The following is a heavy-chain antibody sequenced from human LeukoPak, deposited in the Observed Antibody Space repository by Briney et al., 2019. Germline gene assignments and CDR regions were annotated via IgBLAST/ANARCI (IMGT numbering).Heavy chain of an antibody. Sequence: ASVKVSCKASGYTFTSYGISWVRPAPGRGVGWMGWISAYNGNTNYAQKLQGRVTMTTDTSTSTAYMELRSLRSDDTAVYYCARGLDSYGYDDWGQGTPVTVSS. CDR3: ARGLDSYGYDD. D-gene: IGHD5-18*01. J-gene: IGHJ4*02. CDR2: ISAYNGNT. CDR1: GYTFTSYG. V-gene: IGHV1-18*01.